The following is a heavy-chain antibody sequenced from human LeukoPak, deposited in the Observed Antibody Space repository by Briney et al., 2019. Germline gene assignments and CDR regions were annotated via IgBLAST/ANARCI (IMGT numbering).Heavy chain of an antibody. CDR2: ISAYNGNT. D-gene: IGHD5-18*01. CDR3: ARPRGYNYYFDY. J-gene: IGHJ4*02. V-gene: IGHV1-18*01. CDR1: GYTLTSYG. Sequence: ASVKVSCKASGYTLTSYGISWLRQAPGQGLEWMGWISAYNGNTNYAQKLQGRVTMTTDTSTSTAYMELRSLRSDDTAVYYCARPRGYNYYFDYWGRGTLVTVSS.